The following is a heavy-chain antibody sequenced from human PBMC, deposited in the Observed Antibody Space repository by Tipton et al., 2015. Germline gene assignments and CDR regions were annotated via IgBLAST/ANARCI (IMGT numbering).Heavy chain of an antibody. CDR2: YYYTGAT. V-gene: IGHV4-39*02. CDR3: ARLGRWLEVDF. D-gene: IGHD5-24*01. CDR1: GGSISVSSVY. J-gene: IGHJ4*02. Sequence: TLSLTCTVSGGSISVSSVYWGWIRQSPGKGLEWIGSYYYTGATYYNPSLKSRVNISADRSKDHFSLRLTSVAAADTAAYYCARLGRWLEVDFWGQETLVTVSS.